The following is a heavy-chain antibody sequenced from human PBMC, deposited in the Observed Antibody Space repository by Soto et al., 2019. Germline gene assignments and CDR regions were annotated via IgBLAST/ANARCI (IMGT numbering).Heavy chain of an antibody. CDR3: ARVDPYSGSYPFDY. CDR1: GFTFSSYG. V-gene: IGHV3-33*01. CDR2: IWYDGSNK. D-gene: IGHD1-26*01. J-gene: IGHJ4*02. Sequence: GGSLRLSCAASGFTFSSYGMHWVRQAPGKGLEWVAVIWYDGSNKYYADSVKGRFTISRDNSKNTLYLQMNSLRAEDTAVYYCARVDPYSGSYPFDYWGQGTLVTVSS.